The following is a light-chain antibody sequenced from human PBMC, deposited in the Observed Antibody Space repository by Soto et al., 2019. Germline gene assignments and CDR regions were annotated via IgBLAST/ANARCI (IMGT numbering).Light chain of an antibody. V-gene: IGLV2-14*01. Sequence: QSALTQPASVSGSPGQSITISCTGSSSDIGDYKYVSWYQQHPGKAPKLMIYEVTNRPSGVSHRFSGSKSGNTASLTISGLQAEDEADYYCSSYTRSSALDVVFGGGTQLTVL. CDR3: SSYTRSSALDVV. CDR2: EVT. CDR1: SSDIGDYKY. J-gene: IGLJ2*01.